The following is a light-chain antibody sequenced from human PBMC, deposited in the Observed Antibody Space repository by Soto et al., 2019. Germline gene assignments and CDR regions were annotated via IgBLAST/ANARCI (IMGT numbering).Light chain of an antibody. Sequence: QPVLTQSPSASASLGASVKLTCTLSSGHSNYAIAWHQQQPGKGPRYLMKLNSDGSHNKGDGIPDRFSGSSSGAERYLTISSLQSEDEAEYYCQTWGTGIGVFGGGTKLTVL. V-gene: IGLV4-69*01. CDR3: QTWGTGIGV. J-gene: IGLJ2*01. CDR1: SGHSNYA. CDR2: LNSDGSH.